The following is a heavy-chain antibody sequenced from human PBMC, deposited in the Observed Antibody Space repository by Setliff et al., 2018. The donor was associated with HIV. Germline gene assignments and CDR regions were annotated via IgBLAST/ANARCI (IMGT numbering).Heavy chain of an antibody. CDR3: ARWGYSRDGMDV. Sequence: PGGSLRLSCAASGFTFSSYEINWVRQAPGKGLEWISYISSSGSTIYYADSVKGRFIISRDNAKNSLNLQMNSLRAEDTAVYYCARWGYSRDGMDVWGQGTTVTVSS. V-gene: IGHV3-48*03. CDR2: ISSSGSTI. D-gene: IGHD4-4*01. J-gene: IGHJ6*02. CDR1: GFTFSSYE.